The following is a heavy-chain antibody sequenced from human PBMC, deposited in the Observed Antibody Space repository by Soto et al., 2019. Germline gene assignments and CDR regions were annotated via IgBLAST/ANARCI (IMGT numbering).Heavy chain of an antibody. V-gene: IGHV3-53*01. CDR2: IYSGGST. Sequence: GGSLRLSCAASGFTVSSNYMSWVRQAPGKGLEWVSVIYSGGSTYYADSVKGRFTISRDNSKNTLYLQMNSLRAEDTAVYYCAREGGCSVTTGLYYYGMDVWGQGTTVTVSS. J-gene: IGHJ6*02. D-gene: IGHD4-17*01. CDR1: GFTVSSNY. CDR3: AREGGCSVTTGLYYYGMDV.